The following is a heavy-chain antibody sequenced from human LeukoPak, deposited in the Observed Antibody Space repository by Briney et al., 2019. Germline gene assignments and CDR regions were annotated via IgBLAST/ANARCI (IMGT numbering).Heavy chain of an antibody. CDR1: GYTLTELP. D-gene: IGHD2-15*01. J-gene: IGHJ4*02. Sequence: ASVKVSCKVSGYTLTELPMHWVRQAPGRGLEWMGGFDPEDGETIYAQKFQGRVTMTEDTSTDTAYMELSSLRSEDTAVYYCATSVCSGGSCYSSPLAYWGQGTLVTVSS. V-gene: IGHV1-24*01. CDR2: FDPEDGET. CDR3: ATSVCSGGSCYSSPLAY.